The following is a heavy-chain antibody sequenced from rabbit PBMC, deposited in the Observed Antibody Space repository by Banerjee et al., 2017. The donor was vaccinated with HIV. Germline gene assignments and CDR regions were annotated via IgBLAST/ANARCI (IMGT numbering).Heavy chain of an antibody. CDR2: IYGGSSGST. CDR1: GFSFSSSYW. V-gene: IGHV1S45*01. D-gene: IGHD1-1*01. CDR3: ARTNSSGSRALHL. J-gene: IGHJ4*01. Sequence: EESGGDLVKPEGSLTLTCTASGFSFSSSYWICWVRQAPGKGLEWIACIYGGSSGSTYYASWAKGRFTISKTSSTTVDLQMTSLTAADTATYFCARTNSSGSRALHLWGQGTLVTVS.